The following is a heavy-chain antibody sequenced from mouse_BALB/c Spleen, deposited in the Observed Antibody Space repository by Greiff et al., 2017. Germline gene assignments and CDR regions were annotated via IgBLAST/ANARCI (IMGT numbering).Heavy chain of an antibody. CDR2: ISDGGSYT. CDR1: GFAFSNYY. D-gene: IGHD2-4*01. V-gene: IGHV5-4*02. CDR3: ARSTMIRTGAY. J-gene: IGHJ3*01. Sequence: EVQWVESGGGLVQPGGSLKLSCAASGFAFSNYYMYWVRQTPEKRLEWVATISDGGSYTYYPDIVKGRFTISRDNAKNRLYLQMSSMKSEDTAIYYCARSTMIRTGAYWGQGTPVTVSA.